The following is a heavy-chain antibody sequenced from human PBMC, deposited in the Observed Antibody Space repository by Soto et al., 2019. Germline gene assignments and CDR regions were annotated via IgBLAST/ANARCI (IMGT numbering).Heavy chain of an antibody. CDR1: GYTFTSYD. J-gene: IGHJ6*03. CDR3: ARLGSSSSWFYYYYYMDV. V-gene: IGHV1-8*01. D-gene: IGHD6-6*01. Sequence: ASVELSCKESGYTFTSYDSKWVRQATGQGLEWMGWMNPNSGNTGYAQKFQGRVTMTRNTSISTAYMELSSLRSEDTAVYYCARLGSSSSWFYYYYYMDVWGKGTTVTVSS. CDR2: MNPNSGNT.